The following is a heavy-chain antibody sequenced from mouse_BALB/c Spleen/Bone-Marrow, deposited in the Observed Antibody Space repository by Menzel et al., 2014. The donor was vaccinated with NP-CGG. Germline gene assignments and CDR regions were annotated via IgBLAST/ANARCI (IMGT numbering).Heavy chain of an antibody. Sequence: VQLQQSGPEVVRPGASVKISCKGSGYTFTDYAMHWVKQRHAKSLEWIGGISTYNGNTNYNQKFKGKATMTVDKSSRKAYMELARLTSEDSAIYYCARGISYSDYWGQGTTLTVSS. CDR3: ARGISYSDY. V-gene: IGHV1S137*01. CDR1: GYTFTDYA. CDR2: ISTYNGNT. J-gene: IGHJ2*01. D-gene: IGHD1-1*01.